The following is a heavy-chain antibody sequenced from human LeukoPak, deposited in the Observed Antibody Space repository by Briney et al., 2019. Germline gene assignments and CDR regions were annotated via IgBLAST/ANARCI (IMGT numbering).Heavy chain of an antibody. CDR2: INAGNGNT. CDR3: ARDYYDSSGINWFDP. V-gene: IGHV1-3*01. Sequence: ASVKVSCKASGYTFTSYAMHWVRQAPGQRLEWMGWINAGNGNTKYSQKFQDRVTITRDTSASTAYMELSSLRSEDTAVYYCARDYYDSSGINWFDPWGQGTLVTVSS. CDR1: GYTFTSYA. J-gene: IGHJ5*02. D-gene: IGHD3-22*01.